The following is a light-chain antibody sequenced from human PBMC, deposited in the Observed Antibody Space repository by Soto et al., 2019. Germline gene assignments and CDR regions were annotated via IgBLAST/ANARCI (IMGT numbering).Light chain of an antibody. CDR3: QQYNNWPYT. CDR2: DAS. J-gene: IGKJ2*01. V-gene: IGKV3-15*01. CDR1: QSVGSN. Sequence: EIVLTHSPATLSVSPGERDTISCRASQSVGSNLAWYQQRPGQPPRLLIYDASTRATDIPARFSGGGSGTELTLTISSLQTEDFAVYYCQQYNNWPYTFGQGTKLQIK.